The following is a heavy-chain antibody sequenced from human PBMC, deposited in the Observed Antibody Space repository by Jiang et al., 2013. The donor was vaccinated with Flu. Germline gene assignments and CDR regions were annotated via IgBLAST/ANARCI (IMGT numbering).Heavy chain of an antibody. CDR2: IYYSGST. J-gene: IGHJ4*02. CDR1: GGSISSSGYY. CDR3: ARDGGYSYGYSSSSFDY. D-gene: IGHD5-18*01. Sequence: GLLKPSETLSLTCTVSGGSISSSGYYWGWIRQPPGKGLEWIGSIYYSGSTYYNPSLKSRVTISVDTSKNQFSLKLSSVTAADTAVYYCARDGGYSYGYSSSSFDYWAREPWSPSPQ. V-gene: IGHV4-39*02.